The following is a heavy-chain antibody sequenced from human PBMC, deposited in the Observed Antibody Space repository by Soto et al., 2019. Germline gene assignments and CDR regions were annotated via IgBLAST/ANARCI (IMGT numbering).Heavy chain of an antibody. CDR2: ISGSGGST. CDR3: ARFLDIVVVVAATGAFDI. CDR1: GFTFSSYA. V-gene: IGHV3-23*01. D-gene: IGHD2-15*01. Sequence: GGSLRLSCAASGFTFSSYAMSWVRQAPGKGLVWVSAISGSGGSTYYADSVKGRFTISRDNSKNTLYLQMNSLRAEDTAVYYCARFLDIVVVVAATGAFDIWGQGTMVTVSS. J-gene: IGHJ3*02.